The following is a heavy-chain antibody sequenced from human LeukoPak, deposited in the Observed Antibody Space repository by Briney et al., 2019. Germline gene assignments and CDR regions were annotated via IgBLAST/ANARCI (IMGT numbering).Heavy chain of an antibody. CDR1: GGSISSYY. V-gene: IGHV4-4*07. Sequence: PSETLSLTCTVSGGSISSYYWSWIRQPAGKGLEWIGRIYTSGSTNYNPSLKSRVTMSVDTSKNQFSLKLSSVTAADTAVYYCARGLSYSYAYPYFDSWGQGTLVTVSS. D-gene: IGHD5-18*01. J-gene: IGHJ4*02. CDR3: ARGLSYSYAYPYFDS. CDR2: IYTSGST.